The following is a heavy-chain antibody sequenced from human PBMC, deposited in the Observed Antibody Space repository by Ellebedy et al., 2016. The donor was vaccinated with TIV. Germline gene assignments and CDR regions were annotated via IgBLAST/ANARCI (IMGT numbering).Heavy chain of an antibody. V-gene: IGHV4-59*08. CDR2: IYYSGST. D-gene: IGHD1-26*01. Sequence: SETLSLTCTVSGGSISSYYWSWIRQPPGKGLEWIGYIYYSGSTNYNPSLKIRVTIAVDTSKNPFSLKLSSVTAADTAVYYCARQGWYSGSYYLPAPHFDYWGQGTLVTVSS. CDR1: GGSISSYY. J-gene: IGHJ4*02. CDR3: ARQGWYSGSYYLPAPHFDY.